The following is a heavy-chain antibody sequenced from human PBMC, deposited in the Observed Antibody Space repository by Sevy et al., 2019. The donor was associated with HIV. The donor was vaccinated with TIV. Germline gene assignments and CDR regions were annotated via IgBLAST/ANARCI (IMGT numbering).Heavy chain of an antibody. CDR2: IGVNNGKT. V-gene: IGHV1-18*01. J-gene: IGHJ4*02. D-gene: IGHD3-22*01. CDR3: ARDSYYYDMHSSYRPPDY. CDR1: GYNFNTYG. Sequence: ASVNVSCKASGYNFNTYGITWVRQAPGQGLEWVGWIGVNNGKTNYAARLQARISMTADTSTSTVYMGLRTLTSDDTAMYFCARDSYYYDMHSSYRPPDYWGQGTLVTVSS.